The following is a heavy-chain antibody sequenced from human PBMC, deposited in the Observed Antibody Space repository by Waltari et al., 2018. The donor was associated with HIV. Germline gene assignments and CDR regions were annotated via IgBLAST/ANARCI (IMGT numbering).Heavy chain of an antibody. J-gene: IGHJ4*02. CDR3: GKLDGSTHY. V-gene: IGHV3-9*01. CDR2: INSFSGII. CDR1: GFTFEKYA. Sequence: DVHLVQFGGGLVQPGRSLRLSCVGSGFTFEKYAMHWVRQGPGKGLQCVASINSFSGIIAYAASVKVRFTISRDNAKSSLYLQMNSLRAEDTATYYCGKLDGSTHYWGQGVPVTVSS. D-gene: IGHD2-2*01.